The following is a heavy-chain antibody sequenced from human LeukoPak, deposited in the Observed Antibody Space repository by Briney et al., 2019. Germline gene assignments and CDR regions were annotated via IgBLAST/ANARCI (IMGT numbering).Heavy chain of an antibody. V-gene: IGHV1-18*01. Sequence: ASVKVSCKASGYTFSSYGISWVRQAPGQGLEWMGWISAYSGNTHYAQKFQGRVTMTTDTSTTTAYMELSSLRSEDTAVYYCARAEWGDYYYYMDVWGKGTTVTVSS. D-gene: IGHD1-26*01. CDR2: ISAYSGNT. CDR3: ARAEWGDYYYYMDV. CDR1: GYTFSSYG. J-gene: IGHJ6*03.